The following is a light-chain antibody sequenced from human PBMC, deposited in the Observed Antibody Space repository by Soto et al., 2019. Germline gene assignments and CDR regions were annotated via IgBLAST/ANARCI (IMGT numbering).Light chain of an antibody. V-gene: IGKV1-39*01. Sequence: DIQMTQSPSSLSASIGDTITVTCRANHSMTNSLNLYRKKPGAAPRLLIRAAAGLHSGVPSRFSVSGSGTEFALTITSLHPEDFAIYYCQQSYNSPPITFGQGTRLEIK. CDR3: QQSYNSPPIT. CDR1: HSMTNS. CDR2: AAA. J-gene: IGKJ5*01.